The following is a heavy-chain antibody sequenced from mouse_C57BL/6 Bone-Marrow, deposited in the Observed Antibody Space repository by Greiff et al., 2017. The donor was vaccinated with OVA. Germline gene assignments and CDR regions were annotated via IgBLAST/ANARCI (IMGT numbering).Heavy chain of an antibody. CDR2: ITHSGET. V-gene: IGHV12-3*01. Sequence: VKLMESGPGLVKPSQSLFLTCSITGFPITSGYYWIWIRQSPGKPLKWMGYITHSGETFYNPSLQSPISITRETSKNQFFLQLNSVTTEDTAMYYCAVDSSGPYAMDYWGQGTSVTVSS. CDR3: AVDSSGPYAMDY. D-gene: IGHD3-2*02. J-gene: IGHJ4*01. CDR1: GFPITSGYY.